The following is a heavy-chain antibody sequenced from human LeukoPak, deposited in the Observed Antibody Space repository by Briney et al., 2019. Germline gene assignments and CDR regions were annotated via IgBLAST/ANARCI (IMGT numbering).Heavy chain of an antibody. Sequence: GGSLRLSCAASGFTFSNYWMSWVRQAPGKGLEWVANIKQDGSETYYVDSVKGRFTISRDNAENSVYLQMNSLRAEDAAVYYCARESSYGSYFDYWGQGTLVTVSS. CDR2: IKQDGSET. CDR3: ARESSYGSYFDY. V-gene: IGHV3-7*01. D-gene: IGHD5-18*01. CDR1: GFTFSNYW. J-gene: IGHJ4*02.